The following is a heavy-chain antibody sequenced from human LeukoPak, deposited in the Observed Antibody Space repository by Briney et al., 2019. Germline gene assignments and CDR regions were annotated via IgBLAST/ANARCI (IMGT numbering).Heavy chain of an antibody. Sequence: ASVKVSCKASGYTFTSYAMHWVRQAPGQGLEWMGWINAGNGNTKYSQKFQGRVTITRDTSASTAYMELSSLRSEDTAVYYCARDYCSGGSCYSGYWGQGTLVTVSS. CDR1: GYTFTSYA. V-gene: IGHV1-3*01. CDR2: INAGNGNT. CDR3: ARDYCSGGSCYSGY. J-gene: IGHJ4*02. D-gene: IGHD2-15*01.